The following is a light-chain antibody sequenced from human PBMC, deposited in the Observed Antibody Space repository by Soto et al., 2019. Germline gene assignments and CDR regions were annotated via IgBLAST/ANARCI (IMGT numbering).Light chain of an antibody. CDR2: KAS. J-gene: IGKJ1*01. CDR3: QQYTRSPWT. CDR1: RSISCC. Sequence: IQMTQSPSTLSASVGDRVTVTCRASRSISCCVAWYQQKPGKAPKLLIYKASALESGVPSRFSGSGSGTEFTLTISSLQPDDFATYYCQQYTRSPWTFGQGTKVEVK. V-gene: IGKV1-5*03.